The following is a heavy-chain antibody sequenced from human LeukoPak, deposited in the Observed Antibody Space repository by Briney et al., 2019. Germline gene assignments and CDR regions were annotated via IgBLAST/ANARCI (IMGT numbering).Heavy chain of an antibody. CDR1: GFTVSSNY. J-gene: IGHJ3*02. D-gene: IGHD3-3*01. V-gene: IGHV3-53*01. CDR2: IYSGGST. CDR3: ARGTYYDFWGGYYHDAFDI. Sequence: GGSLRLSCAASGFTVSSNYMSWVRHAPGEGLEWVSAIYSGGSTYYADSVTGRFTISRDNSKNTLYLQMNSLRAEDTAVYYCARGTYYDFWGGYYHDAFDIWGQGTMVTVSS.